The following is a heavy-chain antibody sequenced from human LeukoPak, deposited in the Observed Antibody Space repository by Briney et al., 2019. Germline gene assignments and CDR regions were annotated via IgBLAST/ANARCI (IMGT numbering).Heavy chain of an antibody. CDR2: ISWNSGSI. CDR3: AKADGSGSYYPLKH. CDR1: GFTFDDYA. V-gene: IGHV3-9*01. J-gene: IGHJ1*01. Sequence: GGSLRLSCAASGFTFDDYAMHWVRQAPGRGLEWVSGISWNSGSIGYADSVKGRFTISRDNAKNSPYLQMNSLRAEDTALYYCAKADGSGSYYPLKHWGQGTLVTVSS. D-gene: IGHD3-10*01.